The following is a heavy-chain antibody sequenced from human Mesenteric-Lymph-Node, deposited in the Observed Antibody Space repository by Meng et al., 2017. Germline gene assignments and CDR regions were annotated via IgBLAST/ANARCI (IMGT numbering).Heavy chain of an antibody. CDR1: GYTFTGSY. J-gene: IGHJ4*02. D-gene: IGHD5-18*01. V-gene: IGHV1-2*02. CDR3: ATDTAMVEIDY. Sequence: QVQLVQSGADVKKPGASVKVSCKASGYTFTGSYIHWVRQAPGQGLEWMGWINTDSGGTNYAQKFQGRVTMTRDTSISTAYMDLSRLRSDDTAVYYCATDTAMVEIDYWGQGTLVTVSS. CDR2: INTDSGGT.